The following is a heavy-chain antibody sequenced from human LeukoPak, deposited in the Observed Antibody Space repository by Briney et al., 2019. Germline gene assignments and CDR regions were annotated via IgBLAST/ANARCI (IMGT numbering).Heavy chain of an antibody. CDR1: GGSISSGGYY. Sequence: PSETLSLTCTVSGGSISSGGYYWSWIRQPPGKGLEWIGYIYHSGSTYYNPSLKNRVTISVDRSKNQFSLKLSSVTAADTAVYYCAREKITFGGVIVSPFDYWGQGTLVTVSS. D-gene: IGHD3-16*02. J-gene: IGHJ4*02. CDR2: IYHSGST. V-gene: IGHV4-30-2*01. CDR3: AREKITFGGVIVSPFDY.